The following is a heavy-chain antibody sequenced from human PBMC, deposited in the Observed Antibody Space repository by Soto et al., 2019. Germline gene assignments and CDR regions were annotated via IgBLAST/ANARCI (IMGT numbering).Heavy chain of an antibody. Sequence: EVQLVESGGGLVQPGRSLRLSCAASGFTFDDYAMHWVRKAPGKGLEWVSGISWNSGSIGYADSVKGRFTISRDNAKNSLYLQMNSLRAEDTALYYCAKDIEGTAAAELNYWGQGTLVTVSS. CDR2: ISWNSGSI. V-gene: IGHV3-9*01. D-gene: IGHD6-13*01. J-gene: IGHJ4*02. CDR1: GFTFDDYA. CDR3: AKDIEGTAAAELNY.